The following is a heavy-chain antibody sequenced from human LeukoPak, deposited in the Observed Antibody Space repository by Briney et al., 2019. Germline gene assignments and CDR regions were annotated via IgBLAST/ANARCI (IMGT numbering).Heavy chain of an antibody. CDR2: IWYDGSNK. CDR1: GFTFSSYG. CDR3: ARGKGVVVTAIGYFDY. Sequence: GRSLRLSCAASGFTFSSYGMHWVRQAPDKGLEWVAVIWYDGSNKYYADSVKGRFTISRDNSKNTLYLQMNSLRAEDTAVYYCARGKGVVVTAIGYFDYWGQGTLVTVSS. D-gene: IGHD2-21*02. J-gene: IGHJ4*02. V-gene: IGHV3-33*01.